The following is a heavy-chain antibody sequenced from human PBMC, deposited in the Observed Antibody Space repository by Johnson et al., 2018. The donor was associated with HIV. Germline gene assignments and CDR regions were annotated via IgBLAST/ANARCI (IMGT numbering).Heavy chain of an antibody. Sequence: VLLVESGGGLVKPGGSLRLSCAVSGFIFSNAWMSWVRQAPGKGLEWVGRVKSNNDGGTTDYCSPVKGRFTISRDESKNMMYLQMNSLRADDTAVYYCPSLAVAGTLISAFDIWGQGTMVTVSS. D-gene: IGHD6-19*01. CDR2: VKSNNDGGTT. CDR1: GFIFSNAW. J-gene: IGHJ3*02. CDR3: PSLAVAGTLISAFDI. V-gene: IGHV3-15*01.